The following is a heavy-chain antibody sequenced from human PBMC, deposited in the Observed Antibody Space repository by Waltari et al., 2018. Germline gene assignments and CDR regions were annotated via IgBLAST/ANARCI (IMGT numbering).Heavy chain of an antibody. J-gene: IGHJ6*03. V-gene: IGHV3-23*04. D-gene: IGHD6-13*01. Sequence: EVQLVESGGGLVQPGGSLRPSCAASGFTFSSYAMSWVRQAPGKGLEWVSVISGSGGSTYYADSVKGRFTISRDNSKNTLYLQMNSLRAEDTAVYYCAKEGEQQLVRGYYYYYYYMDVWGKGTTVTVSS. CDR1: GFTFSSYA. CDR3: AKEGEQQLVRGYYYYYYYMDV. CDR2: ISGSGGST.